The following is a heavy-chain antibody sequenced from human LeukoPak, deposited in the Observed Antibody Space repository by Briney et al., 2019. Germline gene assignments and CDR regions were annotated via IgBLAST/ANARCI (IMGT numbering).Heavy chain of an antibody. CDR1: GFTFSSYS. Sequence: GALRLSCAASGFTFSSYSMNWVRRAPGKGLEWVSSISSSSSYIYYADSVKGRFTISRDNAKNSLYLQMNSLRAEDTAVYYCARQIWFGELSDGMDVWGQGTTVTVSS. D-gene: IGHD3-10*01. V-gene: IGHV3-21*01. J-gene: IGHJ6*02. CDR2: ISSSSSYI. CDR3: ARQIWFGELSDGMDV.